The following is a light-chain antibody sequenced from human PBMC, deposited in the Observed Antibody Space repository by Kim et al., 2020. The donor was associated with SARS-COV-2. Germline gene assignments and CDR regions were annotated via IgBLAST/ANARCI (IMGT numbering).Light chain of an antibody. CDR2: YDT. CDR1: NIGNKS. V-gene: IGLV3-21*04. Sequence: PGKTARITCGGNNIGNKSVQWYQQKPGQAPVLVIYYDTDRPSGTPERFSGSNSGNTATLTISRVEAGDEADYHCQVWDSSSDHPGVFGGGTQLTVL. CDR3: QVWDSSSDHPGV. J-gene: IGLJ2*01.